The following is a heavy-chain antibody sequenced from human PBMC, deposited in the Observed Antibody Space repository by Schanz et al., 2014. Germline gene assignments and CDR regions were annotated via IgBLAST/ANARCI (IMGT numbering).Heavy chain of an antibody. CDR2: VSSYDTKV. V-gene: IGHV3-11*01. J-gene: IGHJ6*02. Sequence: QVQLLESGGGLFKPGGSLRLSCAGSGFTFADYYMTWIRQAPGKGLEWISYVSSYDTKVSYADSVKGRFTISRDNAKNSVYLQMNSLRVEDTAVYYCARYGFRKFGVVYGLAVWGQGTTVTVS. CDR1: GFTFADYY. D-gene: IGHD3-3*01. CDR3: ARYGFRKFGVVYGLAV.